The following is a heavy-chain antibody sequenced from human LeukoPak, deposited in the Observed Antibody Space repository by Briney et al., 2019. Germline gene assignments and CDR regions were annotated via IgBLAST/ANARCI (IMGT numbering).Heavy chain of an antibody. CDR3: ARPVSSGWYMAHPGDAFDI. CDR2: IYYSGST. V-gene: IGHV4-39*01. D-gene: IGHD6-19*01. Sequence: SETLSLTCTVSGGSISSSSYYWRWIRQPPGKALEWIGSIYYSGSTYYNPSLKSRVTISVDTSKNQFSLNLSSVTAADAAVYYCARPVSSGWYMAHPGDAFDIWGQGTMVTVSS. CDR1: GGSISSSSYY. J-gene: IGHJ3*02.